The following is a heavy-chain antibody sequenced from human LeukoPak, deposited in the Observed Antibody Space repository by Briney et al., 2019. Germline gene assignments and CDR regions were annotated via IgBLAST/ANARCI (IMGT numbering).Heavy chain of an antibody. V-gene: IGHV3-66*01. CDR1: GFTVSTNY. CDR2: IYSDGRT. CDR3: AREITAAGRYYFDY. J-gene: IGHJ4*02. Sequence: GGSLRLSCAASGFTVSTNYMSWVRQAPGKGLEWVSVIYSDGRTYYADSVKGRFTISRDNSKNTVYLQMNSLRAEDTAVYYCAREITAAGRYYFDYWGQGILVTVSS. D-gene: IGHD3-9*01.